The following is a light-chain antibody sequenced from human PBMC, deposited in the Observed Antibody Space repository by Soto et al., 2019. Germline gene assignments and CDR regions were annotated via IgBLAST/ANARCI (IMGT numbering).Light chain of an antibody. CDR2: GAS. J-gene: IGKJ2*01. Sequence: EIVLTQSPGTLSLSPGERATLSCRASQSVSSSYLAWYQQKPGQAPRLLIYGASSRATGIPDRFSGSGSGTDFTLTIIRLEPEDFAVYYCQQYGSSPVTFGRGTKLDIK. V-gene: IGKV3-20*01. CDR1: QSVSSSY. CDR3: QQYGSSPVT.